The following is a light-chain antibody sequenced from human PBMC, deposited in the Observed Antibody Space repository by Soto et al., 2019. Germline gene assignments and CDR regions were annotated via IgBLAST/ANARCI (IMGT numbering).Light chain of an antibody. J-gene: IGKJ2*01. CDR1: QSISYY. Sequence: DIPMTQSPSSLSASVGDRVSITCRASQSISYYLNWYQKKPGKPPKLLIYAASTLHSGVPSRFSGSGSGTDFTLTITSLQPEDFATYYCQQSYTTLYTFGPGTELEI. CDR3: QQSYTTLYT. V-gene: IGKV1-39*01. CDR2: AAS.